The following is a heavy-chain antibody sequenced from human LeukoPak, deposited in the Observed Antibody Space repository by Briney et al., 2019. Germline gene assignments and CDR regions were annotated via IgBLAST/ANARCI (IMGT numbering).Heavy chain of an antibody. J-gene: IGHJ4*02. D-gene: IGHD5-12*01. CDR1: GGSFSGYY. Sequence: PSETLSLTCAVYGGSFSGYYWSWIRQPPGKGLEWIGEINHSGSTNYNPSLKSRVTISVDTSKDQFSLKLSSVTAADTAVYYCARSHRGYSGYGVNFGDYWGQGTLVTVSS. V-gene: IGHV4-34*01. CDR3: ARSHRGYSGYGVNFGDY. CDR2: INHSGST.